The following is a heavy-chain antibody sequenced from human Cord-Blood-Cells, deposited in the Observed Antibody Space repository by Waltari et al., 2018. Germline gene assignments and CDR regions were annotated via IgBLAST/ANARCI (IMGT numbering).Heavy chain of an antibody. CDR1: GFTFDDYA. CDR3: AKRYDFWSGLGD. J-gene: IGHJ4*02. Sequence: EVQLVESGGGLVQPGSSLRLSCAASGFTFDDYAMHWVRQAPGKGLAWVSGISWNSGSIGYADSVKGRFTISRDNAKNSLYLQMNSLRAEDTALYYCAKRYDFWSGLGDWGQGTLVTVSS. CDR2: ISWNSGSI. D-gene: IGHD3-3*01. V-gene: IGHV3-9*01.